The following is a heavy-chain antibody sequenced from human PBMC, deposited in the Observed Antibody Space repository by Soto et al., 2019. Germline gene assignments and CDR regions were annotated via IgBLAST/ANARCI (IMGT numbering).Heavy chain of an antibody. CDR3: ARVWCSGGSCYFDY. Sequence: GGSLRFSCAASGFTFSSYDMHWVRQATGKGLEWVSAIGTAGDTYYPGSVKGRFTISRENAKNSLYLQMNSLRAGDTAVYYCARVWCSGGSCYFDYWGQGTLVTVSS. V-gene: IGHV3-13*01. D-gene: IGHD2-15*01. CDR2: IGTAGDT. J-gene: IGHJ4*02. CDR1: GFTFSSYD.